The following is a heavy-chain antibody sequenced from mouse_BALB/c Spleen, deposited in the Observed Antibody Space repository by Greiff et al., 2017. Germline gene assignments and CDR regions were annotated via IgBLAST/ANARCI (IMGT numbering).Heavy chain of an antibody. CDR1: GYTFTSYW. CDR3: ARDPTTASYYYAMDY. J-gene: IGHJ4*01. V-gene: IGHV1-7*01. D-gene: IGHD1-2*01. CDR2: INPSTGYT. Sequence: QVPPPQSGAELAKPGASVKMSCKASGYTFTSYWMPWVKQRPGQGLEWIGYINPSTGYTEYNQKFKDKATLTADKSSSTAYMQLSSLTSEDSAVYYCARDPTTASYYYAMDYWGQGTSVTVSS.